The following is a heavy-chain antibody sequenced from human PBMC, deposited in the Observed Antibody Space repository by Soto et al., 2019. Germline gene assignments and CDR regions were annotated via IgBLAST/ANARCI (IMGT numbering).Heavy chain of an antibody. CDR2: IDPGDSKT. V-gene: IGHV5-10-1*01. CDR3: ARGIAAAGGYYYYAFDV. J-gene: IGHJ6*02. Sequence: PGVSLKISCKGSGYNFDTYWINWVRQMPGKGLEWMGRIDPGDSKTKYSPSLEGHITISVDTSINTTYLQWSSLKASDTAIYYCARGIAAAGGYYYYAFDVWGQGTAVTVCS. CDR1: GYNFDTYW. D-gene: IGHD6-13*01.